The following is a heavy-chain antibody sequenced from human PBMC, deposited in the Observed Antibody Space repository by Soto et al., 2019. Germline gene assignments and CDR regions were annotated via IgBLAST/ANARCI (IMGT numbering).Heavy chain of an antibody. CDR3: ASTSDFWSGYYRRDYYGMDV. J-gene: IGHJ6*02. Sequence: GGSLRLSCAASGFTFSSYAMHWVRQAPGKGLEWVAVISYDGSNKYYADSVKGRFTISRDNSKNTLYLQMNSLRAEDTAVYYCASTSDFWSGYYRRDYYGMDVWGQGTTVTVSS. D-gene: IGHD3-3*01. CDR2: ISYDGSNK. CDR1: GFTFSSYA. V-gene: IGHV3-30-3*01.